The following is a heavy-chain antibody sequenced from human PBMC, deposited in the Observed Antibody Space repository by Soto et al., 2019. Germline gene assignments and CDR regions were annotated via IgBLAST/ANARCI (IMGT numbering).Heavy chain of an antibody. Sequence: GGSLRLSCAASGFTFSSYAMHWVRQAPGKGLEWVAVISYDGSNKYYADSVKGRFTISRDNSKNTLYLQMNSLRAEDTAVYYCARGAALDYLGQGTLVTVSS. D-gene: IGHD2-15*01. CDR3: ARGAALDY. CDR1: GFTFSSYA. CDR2: ISYDGSNK. J-gene: IGHJ4*02. V-gene: IGHV3-30*04.